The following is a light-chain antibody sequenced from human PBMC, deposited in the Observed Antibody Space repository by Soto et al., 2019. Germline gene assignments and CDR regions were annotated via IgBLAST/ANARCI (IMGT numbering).Light chain of an antibody. J-gene: IGKJ4*01. V-gene: IGKV3-20*01. CDR2: GAS. CDR3: QQYGSSRALT. Sequence: EIVLTQSPGTLSLSPGERATLSCRASQSVSSGYLAWYQQKPGQAPRLLVYGASNRATGIPDRFSGSGSGIDFTLTIRRLEPEDFALYYCQQYGSSRALTFGGGTKVEIK. CDR1: QSVSSGY.